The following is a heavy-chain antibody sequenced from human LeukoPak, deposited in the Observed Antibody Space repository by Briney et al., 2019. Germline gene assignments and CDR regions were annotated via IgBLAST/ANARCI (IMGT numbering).Heavy chain of an antibody. CDR1: GFTFSSYG. CDR2: IRYDGSNK. D-gene: IGHD6-6*01. V-gene: IGHV3-30*02. CDR3: ARGLSGYASSLGY. Sequence: QTGGSLRLSCAASGFTFSSYGMSWVRQAPGKGLEWVAFIRYDGSNKYYADSVRGRFSISRDNAKNTLYLQMNSLRAEDTAVYYCARGLSGYASSLGYWGQGTLVTVSA. J-gene: IGHJ4*02.